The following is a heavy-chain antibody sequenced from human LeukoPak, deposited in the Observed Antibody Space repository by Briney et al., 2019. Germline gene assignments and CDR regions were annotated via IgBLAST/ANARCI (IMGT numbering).Heavy chain of an antibody. J-gene: IGHJ3*02. Sequence: GGSLRLSCAASGFTFDDYAMHWVRQAPGKGLEWVSGISWNSGSIGYADSAKGRFTISRDNAKNSLYLQMNSLRAEDTALYYCAKALRYFDWLDPAFDIWGQGTMVTVSS. CDR2: ISWNSGSI. CDR3: AKALRYFDWLDPAFDI. V-gene: IGHV3-9*01. CDR1: GFTFDDYA. D-gene: IGHD3-9*01.